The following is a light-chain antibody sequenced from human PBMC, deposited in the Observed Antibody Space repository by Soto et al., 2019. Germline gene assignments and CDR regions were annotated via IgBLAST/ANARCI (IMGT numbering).Light chain of an antibody. CDR2: GAS. Sequence: IVMTQSSATLSVSPWERATLACRASQSVGIILAWYQQKPGQAPRLLIYGASTRATGIPARFSGSGSGTDFSLTIRGLKPEDFAVYYCQQYRMSPNTFGQGTRLEIK. J-gene: IGKJ5*01. CDR3: QQYRMSPNT. V-gene: IGKV3D-15*02. CDR1: QSVGII.